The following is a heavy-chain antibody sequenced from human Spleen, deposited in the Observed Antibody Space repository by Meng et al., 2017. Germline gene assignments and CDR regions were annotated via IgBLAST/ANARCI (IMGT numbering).Heavy chain of an antibody. CDR1: GGSISSGGYY. CDR2: IYESGST. J-gene: IGHJ4*02. CDR3: ARGPTTMAHDFDY. Sequence: APGRLKLSQSLSLPCSVPGGSISSGGYYWSWIRQHAGKGLEWIGSIYESGSTYDNPSLKSRLTISVDTSQNNLSLKLSSVTAADSAVYYCARGPTTMAHDFDYWGQGTLVTVSS. V-gene: IGHV4-31*02. D-gene: IGHD4-11*01.